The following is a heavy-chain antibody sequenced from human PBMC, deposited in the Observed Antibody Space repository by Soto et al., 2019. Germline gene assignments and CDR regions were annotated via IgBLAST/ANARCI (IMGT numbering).Heavy chain of an antibody. J-gene: IGHJ3*02. V-gene: IGHV1-69*06. CDR2: IIPIFGTA. CDR1: GGTFSSYA. Sequence: ASVKVSCKASGGTFSSYAISWVRQAPGQGLEWMGGIIPIFGTANYAQKFQGRVTITADKSTSIAYMELSSLRSEDTAVYYCARELYCSGGSCYRDAFDIWGQGTMVTVSS. D-gene: IGHD2-15*01. CDR3: ARELYCSGGSCYRDAFDI.